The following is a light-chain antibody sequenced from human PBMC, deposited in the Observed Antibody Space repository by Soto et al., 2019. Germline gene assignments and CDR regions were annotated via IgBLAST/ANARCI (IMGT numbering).Light chain of an antibody. V-gene: IGKV3-15*01. CDR3: QQFHLWPVT. Sequence: IVLTQSPATLSLSPGERATLSCRASQSVSSYLAWYQHKPGQAPRLLISYASTGATVNPARFTVSGYGTDFTLTINSLRSEYFAVYYCQQFHLWPVTFGGGTMVDVK. J-gene: IGKJ4*01. CDR2: YAS. CDR1: QSVSSY.